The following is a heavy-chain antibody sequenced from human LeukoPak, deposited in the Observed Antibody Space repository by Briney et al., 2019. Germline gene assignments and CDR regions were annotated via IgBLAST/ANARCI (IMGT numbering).Heavy chain of an antibody. CDR1: GGTVSSYA. D-gene: IGHD4-23*01. CDR3: ARFDYGGKDLDY. Sequence: GASVKVSCKASGGTVSSYAISRVRQATGQWLEWMGGIIPIFGTANYAQKFQGRVTITADESTSTAYMELSSLRSEDTAVYYCARFDYGGKDLDYWGQGTLVTVSS. J-gene: IGHJ4*02. CDR2: IIPIFGTA. V-gene: IGHV1-69*13.